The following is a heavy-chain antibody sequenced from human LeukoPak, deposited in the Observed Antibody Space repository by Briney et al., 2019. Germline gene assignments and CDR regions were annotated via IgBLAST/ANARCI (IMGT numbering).Heavy chain of an antibody. CDR2: IIPIFGIA. Sequence: ASVKVSCKASGGTFSSYAISWVRQAPGQGLEWMGGIIPIFGIANYAQKFQGRVTITADKSTSTAYMELSSLRSEDTAVYYCARDRNSGSSRMDVWGQGTTVTVSS. CDR1: GGTFSSYA. J-gene: IGHJ6*02. V-gene: IGHV1-69*10. CDR3: ARDRNSGSSRMDV. D-gene: IGHD5-12*01.